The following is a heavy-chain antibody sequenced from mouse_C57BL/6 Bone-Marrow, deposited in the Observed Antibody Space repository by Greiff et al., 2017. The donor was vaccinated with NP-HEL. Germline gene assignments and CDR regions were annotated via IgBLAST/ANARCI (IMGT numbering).Heavy chain of an antibody. CDR3: AREVLRRNYAMDY. Sequence: QVHVKQSGAELVKPGASVKLSCKASGYTFTSYWMHWVKQRPGQGLEWIGMIHPNSGSTNYNEKFKSKATLTVDKSSSTAYMQLSSLTSEDSAVYYCAREVLRRNYAMDYWGQGTSVTVSS. V-gene: IGHV1-64*01. CDR1: GYTFTSYW. D-gene: IGHD1-2*01. J-gene: IGHJ4*01. CDR2: IHPNSGST.